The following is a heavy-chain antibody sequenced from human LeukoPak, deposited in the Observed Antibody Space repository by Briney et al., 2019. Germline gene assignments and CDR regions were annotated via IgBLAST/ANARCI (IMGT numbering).Heavy chain of an antibody. Sequence: ASLKVSCKASGYTFTSYGISWVRQAPGQGLEWMGWISAYNGNTNYAQKLQGRVTMTTDTSTSTAYMGLRSLRSDDTAVYYCARDPYSSSWYNWFDPWGQGTLVTVSS. CDR1: GYTFTSYG. CDR3: ARDPYSSSWYNWFDP. D-gene: IGHD6-13*01. CDR2: ISAYNGNT. V-gene: IGHV1-18*01. J-gene: IGHJ5*02.